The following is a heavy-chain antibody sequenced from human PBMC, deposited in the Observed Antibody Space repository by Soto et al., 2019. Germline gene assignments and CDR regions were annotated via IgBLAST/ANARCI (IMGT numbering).Heavy chain of an antibody. CDR1: GGTFSSYA. J-gene: IGHJ4*02. Sequence: GASLKVSCKASGGTFSSYAISWVRQAPGQGLEWMGGIIPIFGTANYAQKFQGRVTITADESTSTAYMELSSLRSEDTAVYYCARDSTNRDRYNSYWGQGTLVTVSS. V-gene: IGHV1-69*13. CDR2: IIPIFGTA. D-gene: IGHD5-12*01. CDR3: ARDSTNRDRYNSY.